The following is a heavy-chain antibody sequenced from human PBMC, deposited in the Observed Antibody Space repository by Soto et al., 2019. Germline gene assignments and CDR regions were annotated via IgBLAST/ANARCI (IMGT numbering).Heavy chain of an antibody. CDR1: GFTFSSYG. V-gene: IGHV3-33*01. CDR2: IWYDGSNK. D-gene: IGHD6-19*01. Sequence: QVQLVESGGGVVQPGRSLRLSCAASGFTFSSYGMHWVRQAPGKGLEWVAVIWYDGSNKYYADSVKGRFTISRDNSKNTLYLQMHSLRAEDTAVYYCARAPEPYSSGWSFDYWGQGTLVTVSS. CDR3: ARAPEPYSSGWSFDY. J-gene: IGHJ4*02.